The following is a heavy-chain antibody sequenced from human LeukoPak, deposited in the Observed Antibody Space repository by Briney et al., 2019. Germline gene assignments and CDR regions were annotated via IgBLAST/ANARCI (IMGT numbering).Heavy chain of an antibody. CDR2: INPSGGST. CDR3: AKLGDRYNWNDGAFDI. Sequence: ASVKVSCKASGYTFTSYYMHWVRQAPGQGLEWMGIINPSGGSTSYAQKFQGRVTMTRDTSTSTVYMELSSLRSEDTAVYYCAKLGDRYNWNDGAFDIWGQGTMVTVSS. CDR1: GYTFTSYY. V-gene: IGHV1-46*01. D-gene: IGHD1-20*01. J-gene: IGHJ3*02.